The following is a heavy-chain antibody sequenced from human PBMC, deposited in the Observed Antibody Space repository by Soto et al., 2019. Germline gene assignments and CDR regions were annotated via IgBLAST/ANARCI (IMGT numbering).Heavy chain of an antibody. V-gene: IGHV3-21*01. J-gene: IGHJ3*02. CDR3: ARDPKLDAFDI. D-gene: IGHD1-1*01. Sequence: GGSLRLSCAASGFSFSDSTMNWVRQAPGKGLEWVSSISWRGRFIYYADSVKGRFTISRDNANNSLYLQMNSLRPEDTAVYFCARDPKLDAFDIWGQGTMVTVSS. CDR2: ISWRGRFI. CDR1: GFSFSDST.